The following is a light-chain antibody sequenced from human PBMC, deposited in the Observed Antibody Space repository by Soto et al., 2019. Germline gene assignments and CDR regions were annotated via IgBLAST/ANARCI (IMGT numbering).Light chain of an antibody. CDR3: QQRSDLPPT. Sequence: EIVLTQSPATLSLSPGERATLSCRASQSVASYLAWYQQKPGQAPRLLIYGASNRATGISARFSGSGSGTDFTLTISRLEPEDFAVYYCQQRSDLPPTFGRGTKLEI. CDR1: QSVASY. V-gene: IGKV3-11*01. J-gene: IGKJ2*01. CDR2: GAS.